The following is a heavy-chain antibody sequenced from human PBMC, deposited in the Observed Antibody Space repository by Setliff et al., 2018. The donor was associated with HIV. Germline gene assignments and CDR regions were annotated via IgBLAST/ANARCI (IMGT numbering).Heavy chain of an antibody. D-gene: IGHD3-22*01. Sequence: ASVKVSCKASGGTFINSAFNWVRQAPGQGLQWMGSIIPIFGTGNYAERFQGRLTITADESTSSAYMELRSLRSDDTAVYYCASLGDEYYDSSGYPDAFDIWGQGTMVTVSS. CDR1: GGTFINSA. V-gene: IGHV1-69*13. CDR2: IIPIFGTG. J-gene: IGHJ3*02. CDR3: ASLGDEYYDSSGYPDAFDI.